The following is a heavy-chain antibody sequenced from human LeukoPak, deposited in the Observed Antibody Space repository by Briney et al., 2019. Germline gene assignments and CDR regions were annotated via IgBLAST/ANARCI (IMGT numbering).Heavy chain of an antibody. D-gene: IGHD2-2*02. J-gene: IGHJ4*02. CDR3: ARAQCSSTSCYIGYFDY. CDR2: ISYDGSNK. Sequence: GSLRLSCAASGFTFSSYGMHWVRQAPGKGLEWVAVISYDGSNKYYADSVKGRFTISRDNSKNTLYLQMNSLRAEDMAVYYCARAQCSSTSCYIGYFDYWGQGTLVTVSS. V-gene: IGHV3-30*03. CDR1: GFTFSSYG.